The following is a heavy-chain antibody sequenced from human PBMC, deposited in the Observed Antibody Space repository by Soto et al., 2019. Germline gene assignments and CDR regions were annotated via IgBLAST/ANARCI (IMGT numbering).Heavy chain of an antibody. CDR3: ARPQGGGYDLNY. Sequence: QVQLVESGGGLVKPGGSLRLSCAASGFTFSDYYMSWIRQAPGKGLEWVSYITRSSTYTNYADSMKGRFTISRDNAKNSLYLQMNSLRAEDTAVYYCARPQGGGYDLNYWGQGTLVTVSS. D-gene: IGHD5-12*01. CDR1: GFTFSDYY. CDR2: ITRSSTYT. J-gene: IGHJ4*02. V-gene: IGHV3-11*05.